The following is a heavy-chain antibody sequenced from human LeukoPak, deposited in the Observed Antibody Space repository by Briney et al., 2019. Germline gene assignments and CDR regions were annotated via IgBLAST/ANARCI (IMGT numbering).Heavy chain of an antibody. Sequence: GGSLRLSCAASGFTFSSYAMHWVRQAPGKGLEWVAVISYDGSNKYYADSVKGRFTISRDNSKNTLYLQMNSLRAEDTAVYYCAREMITFGGVIVSYYYYYMDIWGKGTTVTVSS. CDR2: ISYDGSNK. V-gene: IGHV3-30*04. D-gene: IGHD3-16*02. CDR3: AREMITFGGVIVSYYYYYMDI. J-gene: IGHJ6*03. CDR1: GFTFSSYA.